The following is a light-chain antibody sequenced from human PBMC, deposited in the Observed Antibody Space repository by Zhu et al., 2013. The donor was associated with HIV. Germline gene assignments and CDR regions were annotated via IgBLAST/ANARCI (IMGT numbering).Light chain of an antibody. CDR1: QSVRGDF. CDR3: QHYGASPRDYS. V-gene: IGKV3-20*01. CDR2: GAS. J-gene: IGKJ2*03. Sequence: EIVLTQSPGTLSLSPGERATLSCRASQSVRGDFLAWYQQKPGQAPRVVIYGASSRATGIPDRFSGSGSGTDFTLSISRLDPEDFAVYYCQHYGASPRDYSFGQGTKMEIK.